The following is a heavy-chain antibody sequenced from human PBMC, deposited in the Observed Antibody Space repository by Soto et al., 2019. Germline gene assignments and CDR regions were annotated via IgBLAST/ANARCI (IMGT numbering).Heavy chain of an antibody. CDR2: INACNGNT. CDR3: ARGITPMDV. CDR1: GYTFITYT. D-gene: IGHD2-15*01. J-gene: IGHJ6*02. Sequence: ASVKVSCKASGYTFITYTMHWVRQAPGQGLEWMGWINACNGNTKYSQKLQGRVTMTRDTSTSTAYMDLSSLISDDTAVYYCARGITPMDVWGQGTTVTVSS. V-gene: IGHV1-3*01.